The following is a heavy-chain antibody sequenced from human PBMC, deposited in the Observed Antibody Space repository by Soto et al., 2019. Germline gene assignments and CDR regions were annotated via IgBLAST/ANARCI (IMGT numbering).Heavy chain of an antibody. V-gene: IGHV1-18*01. CDR1: GYTFTSYG. Sequence: ASVKVSCKAPGYTFTSYGISWVRQAPGQGLEWMGWISAYNGNTNYAQKLQGRVTMTTDTSTSTAYMELRSLRSDDTAVYYCARDYYYDSSGLDWFDPWGQGTLVTVSS. CDR2: ISAYNGNT. D-gene: IGHD3-22*01. CDR3: ARDYYYDSSGLDWFDP. J-gene: IGHJ5*02.